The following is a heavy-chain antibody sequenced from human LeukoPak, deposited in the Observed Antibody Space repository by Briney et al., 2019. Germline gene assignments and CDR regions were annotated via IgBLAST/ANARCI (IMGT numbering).Heavy chain of an antibody. CDR1: GFTFSSYA. V-gene: IGHV3-23*01. Sequence: GGSLRLSCAASGFTFSSYAMSWVRQAPGKGLEWVSAIGGSGVSTYYADSVKGRFTISRDNSKNTLYLQVNSLRAEDTAVYYCASHYCSSTTCYGVDYWGQGTPVTVSS. CDR2: IGGSGVST. CDR3: ASHYCSSTTCYGVDY. D-gene: IGHD2-2*01. J-gene: IGHJ4*02.